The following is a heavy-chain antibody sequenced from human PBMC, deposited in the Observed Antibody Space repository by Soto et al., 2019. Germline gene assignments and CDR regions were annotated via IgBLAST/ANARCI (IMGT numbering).Heavy chain of an antibody. Sequence: GGSLRLSCAASGFTFSSYSMNWVRQAPGKGLEWVSYISSSSSTIYYADSVKGRFTISRDNAKNSLYLQMNSLRDEDTAVYYCAREPMGLSVRGYFDYWGQGTLVTVSS. CDR2: ISSSSSTI. J-gene: IGHJ4*02. CDR3: AREPMGLSVRGYFDY. D-gene: IGHD3-10*01. V-gene: IGHV3-48*02. CDR1: GFTFSSYS.